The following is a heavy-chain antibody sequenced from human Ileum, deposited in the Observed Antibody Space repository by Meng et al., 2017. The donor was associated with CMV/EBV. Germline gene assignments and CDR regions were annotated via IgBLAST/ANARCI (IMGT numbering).Heavy chain of an antibody. J-gene: IGHJ6*04. Sequence: SETLSLTCVISGDGVSNNNGAWNWNRQSPSRGLEWLERTYFRSKWYYDYAISVKIRISITPDTSKNLFFLHLKSVTPEDTAVYYCARGLPNYYESGMDVCGKGTTVTSPQ. CDR1: GDGVSNNNGA. CDR3: ARGLPNYYESGMDV. V-gene: IGHV6-1*01. D-gene: IGHD2-21*02. CDR2: TYFRSKWYY.